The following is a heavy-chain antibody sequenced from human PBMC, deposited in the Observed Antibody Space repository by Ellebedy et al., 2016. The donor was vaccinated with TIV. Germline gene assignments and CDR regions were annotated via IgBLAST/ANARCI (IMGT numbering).Heavy chain of an antibody. CDR3: AKGGWAEN. V-gene: IGHV3-53*01. CDR2: VYSGGNT. CDR1: GFTVSSSY. J-gene: IGHJ4*02. Sequence: GESLKISCAASGFTVSSSYMTWVRQAPGKGLEWVSVVYSGGNTYYADSVKGRFTISRDNSKNTLYLQMNSLRAEDTAVYYCAKGGWAENWGQGTLVTVSS. D-gene: IGHD6-19*01.